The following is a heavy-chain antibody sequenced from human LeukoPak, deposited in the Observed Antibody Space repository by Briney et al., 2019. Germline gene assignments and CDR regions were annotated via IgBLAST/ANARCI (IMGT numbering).Heavy chain of an antibody. CDR1: GYTFTGYY. D-gene: IGHD3-22*01. CDR3: ARLFPTYYYDSSGYLEQP. V-gene: IGHV1-2*02. CDR2: INPNSGGT. J-gene: IGHJ5*02. Sequence: ASVKVSCKASGYTFTGYYMHWVRQAPGQGLEWMGWINPNSGGTNYAQKFQGRVTMTRDTSISTAYMELSRLRSDDTAVYYCARLFPTYYYDSSGYLEQPWGQGTLVTVSS.